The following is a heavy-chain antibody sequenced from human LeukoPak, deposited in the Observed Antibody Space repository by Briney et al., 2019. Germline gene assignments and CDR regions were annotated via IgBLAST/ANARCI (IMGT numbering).Heavy chain of an antibody. V-gene: IGHV3-48*01. D-gene: IGHD3-10*01. CDR3: ARAPILWFGMVGPFDY. J-gene: IGHJ4*02. CDR1: GFTFSSYS. CDR2: ISSSSSTI. Sequence: GGSLRLSCAASGFTFSSYSMNWVRQAPGKGLEWVSYISSSSSTIYYADSVKGRFTISRDNAKNSLYLQMNSLRAEDTAVYYCARAPILWFGMVGPFDYWGQGTLVTVSS.